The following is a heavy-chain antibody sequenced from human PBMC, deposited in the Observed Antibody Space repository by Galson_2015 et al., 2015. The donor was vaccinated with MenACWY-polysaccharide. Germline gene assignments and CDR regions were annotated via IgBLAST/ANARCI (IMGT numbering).Heavy chain of an antibody. J-gene: IGHJ4*02. CDR3: ARAAWFDY. CDR1: GFTFSDYY. Sequence: SLRLSCAASGFTFSDYYMSWIRQAPGKGLEWVSCISGGGRTIYYADSVKGQVAISRDNAKNSLYLQMNGLRAEDTAVYYCARAAWFDYWGQGTLLTVSS. V-gene: IGHV3-11*01. CDR2: ISGGGRTI.